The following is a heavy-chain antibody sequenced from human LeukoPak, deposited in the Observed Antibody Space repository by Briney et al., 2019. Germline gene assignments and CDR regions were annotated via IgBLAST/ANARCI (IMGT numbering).Heavy chain of an antibody. CDR2: IKQDESEK. V-gene: IGHV3-7*01. D-gene: IGHD2-2*01. CDR3: ARVLDSSTSRYQSLKY. Sequence: PGGSLRLSCAASGFTFSSYWMNWVRRAPGKGLEWVANIKQDESEKYYVDSVKGRFTISRDNVKNSLHLQMNNLRAEDTAVYYCARVLDSSTSRYQSLKYWGQGTLVTVSS. J-gene: IGHJ4*02. CDR1: GFTFSSYW.